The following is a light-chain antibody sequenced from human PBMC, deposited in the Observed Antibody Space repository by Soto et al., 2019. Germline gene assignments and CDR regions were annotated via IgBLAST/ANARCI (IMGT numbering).Light chain of an antibody. CDR2: ENN. CDR3: QSYDSNNVV. V-gene: IGLV6-57*04. J-gene: IGLJ3*02. Sequence: NFMLTQPHSVSESPGKTVTISCTRSSGSVASNHVQWCQQRPGSAPTTLIYENNQRPSGVPDRFSGSVDSSSNSASLTISGLKTEDEADYYCQSYDSNNVVFGGGTKVTVL. CDR1: SGSVASNH.